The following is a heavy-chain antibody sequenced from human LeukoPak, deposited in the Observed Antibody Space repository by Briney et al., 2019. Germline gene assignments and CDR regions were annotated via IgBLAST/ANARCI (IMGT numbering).Heavy chain of an antibody. CDR3: ARVKVGITMVRGVNPLDY. J-gene: IGHJ4*02. V-gene: IGHV3-74*01. D-gene: IGHD3-10*01. CDR2: INSDGSST. CDR1: GFTFSSYW. Sequence: GGSLRLSCAASGFTFSSYWMHWVRHAPGKGLVWVSRINSDGSSTSYADSVKGRFTISRDNAKNTLYLQLNSLRAEDTAVYYCARVKVGITMVRGVNPLDYWGQGTLVTVSS.